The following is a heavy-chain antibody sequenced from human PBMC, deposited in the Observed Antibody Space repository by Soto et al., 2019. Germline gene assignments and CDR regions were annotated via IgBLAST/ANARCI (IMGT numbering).Heavy chain of an antibody. CDR3: AKSLGDTSGWKTDY. Sequence: QVQLQESGPGLVKPSETLSLTCTVSGDSISSLYWSWIRQPPAQGLEWIGYIYYSGSINYNPSLTSRVTISVDPSKNQSSLRLSSVTAADTAVYSCAKSLGDTSGWKTDYWGQGTLVTVSS. CDR2: IYYSGSI. V-gene: IGHV4-59*01. CDR1: GDSISSLY. D-gene: IGHD6-19*01. J-gene: IGHJ4*02.